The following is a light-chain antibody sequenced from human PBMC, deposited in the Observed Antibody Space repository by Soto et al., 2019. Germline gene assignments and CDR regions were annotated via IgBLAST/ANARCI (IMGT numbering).Light chain of an antibody. CDR1: QGIRNF. Sequence: DIQMTQSPTSLSASVGDRVTITCRASQGIRNFVAWYQQKPGKAPKLLIYAASTLQSGFPSRFSGSGSGTDFTLTINSLQPEDVATYSCQNYSSVPVFGPGTKVEIK. CDR2: AAS. V-gene: IGKV1-27*01. J-gene: IGKJ3*01. CDR3: QNYSSVPV.